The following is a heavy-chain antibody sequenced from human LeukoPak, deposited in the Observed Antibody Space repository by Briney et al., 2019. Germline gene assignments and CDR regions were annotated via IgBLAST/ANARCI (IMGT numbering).Heavy chain of an antibody. D-gene: IGHD6-13*01. J-gene: IGHJ4*02. CDR3: AKDPSSWNYFDY. V-gene: IGHV3-30*18. Sequence: SGGSLRLSCAASGFTFSSYDMHWVRQAPGKGLEWVAIISFDGSNKYYADPVKGRFTISRDNSKNTLYLQMNSLRAEDTAVYYCAKDPSSWNYFDYWGQGTLVTVSS. CDR2: ISFDGSNK. CDR1: GFTFSSYD.